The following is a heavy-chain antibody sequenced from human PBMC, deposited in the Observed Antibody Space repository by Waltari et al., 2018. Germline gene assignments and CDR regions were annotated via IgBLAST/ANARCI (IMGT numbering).Heavy chain of an antibody. J-gene: IGHJ4*02. D-gene: IGHD2-8*01. V-gene: IGHV4-4*02. CDR1: GGSISSSNW. CDR2: IYHSGGT. CDR3: ARVMVVPPAGYDY. Sequence: QVQLQESGPGLVKPSGTLSLTCAVSGGSISSSNWWSWVRQPPGKGLEWIGEIYHSGGTNYKPSLKSIVTRSVDKSKNQCSLKLSSETAADTAVYYWARVMVVPPAGYDYGGQGNLVTVSS.